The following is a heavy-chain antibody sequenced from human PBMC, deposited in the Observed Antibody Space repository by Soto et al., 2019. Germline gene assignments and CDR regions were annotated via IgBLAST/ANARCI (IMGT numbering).Heavy chain of an antibody. J-gene: IGHJ6*02. D-gene: IGHD3-3*01. CDR1: GGTFSSYA. Sequence: SVKVSCKASGGTFSSYAISWVRQAPGQGIEWMGGIIPIFGTANYAQKFQGRVTITADESTSTAYMELSSLRSEDTAVYYCARSGRIFGVVPYGMDVWGQGTTVTVSS. V-gene: IGHV1-69*13. CDR2: IIPIFGTA. CDR3: ARSGRIFGVVPYGMDV.